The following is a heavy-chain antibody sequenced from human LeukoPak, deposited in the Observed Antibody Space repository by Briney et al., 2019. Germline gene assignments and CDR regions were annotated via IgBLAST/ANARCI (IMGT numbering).Heavy chain of an antibody. J-gene: IGHJ4*02. Sequence: PSETLSLTCSVSSGPISSNNYYWGWIRQPPGKGLEWIGYIYYSGSTYYNPSLKSRVTISVDTSKNQFSLKLSSVTAADTAVYYCARREDGRYTIDYWGQGTLVTVSS. CDR1: SGPISSNNYY. CDR2: IYYSGST. V-gene: IGHV4-39*01. CDR3: ARREDGRYTIDY. D-gene: IGHD5-24*01.